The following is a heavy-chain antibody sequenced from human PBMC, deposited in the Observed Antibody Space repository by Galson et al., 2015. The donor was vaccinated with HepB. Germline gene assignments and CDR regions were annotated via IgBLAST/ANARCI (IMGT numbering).Heavy chain of an antibody. CDR3: ARDLHSGSYLDY. CDR1: GFTFSSYA. CDR2: ISYDGTNK. V-gene: IGHV3-30-3*01. J-gene: IGHJ4*02. Sequence: SLRLSCAASGFTFSSYAMHWVRQAPGKGLEWVAIISYDGTNKYYADSVKGRFTISRDNSKNTLYLQMNSLRAEDTAVYYCARDLHSGSYLDYWGQGTLVTVSS. D-gene: IGHD1-26*01.